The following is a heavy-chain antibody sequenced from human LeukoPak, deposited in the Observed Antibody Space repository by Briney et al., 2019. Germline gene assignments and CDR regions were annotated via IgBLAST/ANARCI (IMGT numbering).Heavy chain of an antibody. CDR3: ARGTFEYSSSSPAQNWFDP. J-gene: IGHJ5*02. Sequence: PSETLSLTCAVYGGSFSGYYWSWIRQPPGKGLEWIGEINHSGSTNYNPSLKSRVTISVDTSKNRFSLKLSSVTAADTAVYYCARGTFEYSSSSPAQNWFDPWGQGTLVTVSS. CDR1: GGSFSGYY. CDR2: INHSGST. V-gene: IGHV4-34*01. D-gene: IGHD6-6*01.